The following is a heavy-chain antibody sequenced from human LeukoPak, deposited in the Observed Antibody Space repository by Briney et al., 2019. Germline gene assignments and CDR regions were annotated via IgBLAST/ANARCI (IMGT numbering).Heavy chain of an antibody. CDR1: GFTFSSYA. J-gene: IGHJ6*03. CDR2: ISYDGSNK. D-gene: IGHD3-9*01. Sequence: GGSLSLSCAASGFTFSSYAMHWVRQAPGKGLEWVAVISYDGSNKYYADSVKGRFTISRDNSRNTLYLQMNSLGGEDTGVYYCARDRDDDILTGYMDVWGQGTTVTVSS. V-gene: IGHV3-30-3*01. CDR3: ARDRDDDILTGYMDV.